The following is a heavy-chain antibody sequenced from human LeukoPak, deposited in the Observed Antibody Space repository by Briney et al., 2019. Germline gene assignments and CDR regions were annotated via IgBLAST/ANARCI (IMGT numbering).Heavy chain of an antibody. V-gene: IGHV3-53*05. D-gene: IGHD6-13*01. CDR1: GFIVSDNY. CDR2: IYSGGST. J-gene: IGHJ3*02. Sequence: GGSLRLSCAAFGFIVSDNYMSWVRQAPGQGLEWVSVIYSGGSTYYADSVKGRFTISRDNSKNTLYLQMNSLRTEDTAVYYCAKGVSSSWSNDAFDIWGQGTMVTVSS. CDR3: AKGVSSSWSNDAFDI.